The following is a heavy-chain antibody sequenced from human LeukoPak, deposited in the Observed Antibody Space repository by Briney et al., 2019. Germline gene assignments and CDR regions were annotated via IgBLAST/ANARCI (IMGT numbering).Heavy chain of an antibody. V-gene: IGHV4-4*07. CDR3: ARDRYYYDSSGSTFDY. J-gene: IGHJ4*02. D-gene: IGHD3-22*01. Sequence: SETLSLTCTFSGGSISSYYWSWIRQPAGKGLEWIGRIHTSGSTNYNPSLKSRVTMSVGTSKNQFSLKLSSVTAADTAVYYCARDRYYYDSSGSTFDYWGQGTLVTVSS. CDR1: GGSISSYY. CDR2: IHTSGST.